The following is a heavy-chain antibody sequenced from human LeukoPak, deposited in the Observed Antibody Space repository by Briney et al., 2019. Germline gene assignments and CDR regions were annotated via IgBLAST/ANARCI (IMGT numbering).Heavy chain of an antibody. CDR3: AINPPTTGTLY. V-gene: IGHV3-33*01. CDR1: GFTFSSYG. Sequence: PGGSLRLSCAASGFTFSSYGMHWVRQAPGMGLEWVAVIWYDGSNKYYADSVKGRFTISRDNSKNTLYLQMNSLRAEDTAVYYCAINPPTTGTLYWGQGTLVTVSS. D-gene: IGHD1-14*01. J-gene: IGHJ4*02. CDR2: IWYDGSNK.